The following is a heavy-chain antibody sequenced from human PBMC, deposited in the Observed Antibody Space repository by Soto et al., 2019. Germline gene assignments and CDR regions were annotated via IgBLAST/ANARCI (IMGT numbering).Heavy chain of an antibody. Sequence: GGSLTLCCAASGFTFSTYSMNWVRQAPGKGLEWVSSISSSSSYIYYADSVKGRFTISRDNAKSSLYLQMNSLRAEDTAVYYCASDCLNGRIAADGTPWFDPWGQGTLVTVSS. J-gene: IGHJ5*02. CDR1: GFTFSTYS. V-gene: IGHV3-21*01. CDR2: ISSSSSYI. D-gene: IGHD6-13*01. CDR3: ASDCLNGRIAADGTPWFDP.